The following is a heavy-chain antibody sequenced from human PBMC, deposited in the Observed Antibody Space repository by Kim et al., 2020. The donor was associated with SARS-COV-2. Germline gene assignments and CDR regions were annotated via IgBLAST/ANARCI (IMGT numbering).Heavy chain of an antibody. J-gene: IGHJ3*02. Sequence: GGSLRLSCAASGFTYSSYAMSWVRQAPGKGLEWVSAISGSGGSTYYADSVKGRFTISRDNSKNTLYLQMNSLRAEDTAVYYCAKDRDILTGALPVGAFDIWGQGTMVTVSS. V-gene: IGHV3-23*01. D-gene: IGHD3-9*01. CDR1: GFTYSSYA. CDR2: ISGSGGST. CDR3: AKDRDILTGALPVGAFDI.